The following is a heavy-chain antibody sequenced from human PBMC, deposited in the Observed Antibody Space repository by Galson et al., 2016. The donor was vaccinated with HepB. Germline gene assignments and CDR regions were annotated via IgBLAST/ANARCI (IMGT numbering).Heavy chain of an antibody. CDR1: GFSFHNYG. D-gene: IGHD3-10*01. Sequence: SLRLSCAASGFSFHNYGMHWVRQAPGKGLEWLAVISHDGTVVYYADALKGRFTISRDNPKTTLYLQMNSLRDEDTAVYFCANYLGYGSGRPGYFHSWGQGTLVTVSP. V-gene: IGHV3-30*18. J-gene: IGHJ4*02. CDR3: ANYLGYGSGRPGYFHS. CDR2: ISHDGTVV.